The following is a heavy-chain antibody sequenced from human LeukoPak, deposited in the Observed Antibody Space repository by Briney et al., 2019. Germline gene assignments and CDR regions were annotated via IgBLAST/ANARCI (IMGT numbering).Heavy chain of an antibody. CDR3: ATDYGDYGLGY. CDR2: MNPNSGNT. V-gene: IGHV1-8*02. D-gene: IGHD4-17*01. J-gene: IGHJ4*02. Sequence: ASVKVSCKASGYTFTSYYMHWVRQATGQGLEWMGWMNPNSGNTGYAQKFQGRVTMTRNTSISTAYMELSSLRSEDTAVYYCATDYGDYGLGYWGQGTLVTVSS. CDR1: GYTFTSYY.